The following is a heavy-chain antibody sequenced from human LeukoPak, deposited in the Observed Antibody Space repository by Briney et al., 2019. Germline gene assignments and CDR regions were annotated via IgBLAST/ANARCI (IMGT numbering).Heavy chain of an antibody. CDR2: IIPILGIA. V-gene: IGHV1-69*04. Sequence: SVKVSCKASGGTFSSYAISWVRQAPGQGLEWMGRIIPILGIANYAQKFQGRVTITADKSTSTAYMELSSLRSEDTAVYYCANYDSRKDAFDIWGQGTMVTVSS. D-gene: IGHD3-22*01. CDR3: ANYDSRKDAFDI. J-gene: IGHJ3*02. CDR1: GGTFSSYA.